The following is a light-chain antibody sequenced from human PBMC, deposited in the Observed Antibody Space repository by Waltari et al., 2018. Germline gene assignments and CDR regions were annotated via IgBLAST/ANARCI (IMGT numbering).Light chain of an antibody. CDR1: RDINNF. CDR3: QLYDDFPPYT. V-gene: IGKV1-33*01. CDR2: DAS. Sequence: SCQASRDINNFLNWYQQKPGKAPTLLIYDASNLEIGVPSRFSGRGSGTHFTLTITNVQPEDVATYYCQLYDDFPPYTFGQGTKLDIK. J-gene: IGKJ2*01.